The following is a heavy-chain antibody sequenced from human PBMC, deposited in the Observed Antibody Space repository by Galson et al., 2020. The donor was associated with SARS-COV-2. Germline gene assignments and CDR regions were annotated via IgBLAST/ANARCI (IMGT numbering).Heavy chain of an antibody. J-gene: IGHJ6*02. CDR1: GYSFPSYW. CDR3: ARHVGDIYGMDV. V-gene: IGHV5-51*01. D-gene: IGHD1-26*01. Sequence: KIGESLQLSCKGSGYSFPSYWIGWVRQLPRKGLEWIGIIYPGASDTTYSPSFQGQVTISADKSISTAYLQWSSLKASDTAMYYCARHVGDIYGMDVWGQGTTVTVSS. CDR2: IYPGASDT.